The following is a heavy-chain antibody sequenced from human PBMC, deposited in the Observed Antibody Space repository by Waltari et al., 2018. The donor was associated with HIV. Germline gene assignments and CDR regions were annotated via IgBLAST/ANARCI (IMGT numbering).Heavy chain of an antibody. Sequence: EVQLLESGGGLVQPGGSLRISCAASGFTFSYNAMSWVRQAPGKGLEWVSSISGSGGNTYYADSVKGRFTISRDNAKNKLFLQMNSLRDEDTAVYYCAGGFAHVLDYWGQGTLVTVSS. CDR2: ISGSGGNT. CDR1: GFTFSYNA. J-gene: IGHJ4*02. D-gene: IGHD5-12*01. V-gene: IGHV3-23*01. CDR3: AGGFAHVLDY.